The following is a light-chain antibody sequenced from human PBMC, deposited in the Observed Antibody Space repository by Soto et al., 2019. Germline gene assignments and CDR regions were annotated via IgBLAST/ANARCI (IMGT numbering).Light chain of an antibody. Sequence: DIQMTQSPSSLSASVGDRVTITCQASQDISNYLNWYQQKPGKAPKLLIYDASNLETGVPSRFSGSGSGTDFTFTISSLQPEDIATYYCQHYDNLPPLVTFGPGTKVDIK. V-gene: IGKV1-33*01. J-gene: IGKJ3*01. CDR2: DAS. CDR1: QDISNY. CDR3: QHYDNLPPLVT.